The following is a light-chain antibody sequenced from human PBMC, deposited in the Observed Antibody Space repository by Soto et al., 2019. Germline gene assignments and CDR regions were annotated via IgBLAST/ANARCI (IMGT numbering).Light chain of an antibody. CDR2: EVT. Sequence: QSALTQPPSASGSPGQSVTISCTGTSNDAGGHNDVSWYQQHPGKAPKLMIYEVTKRPSGVPDRFSGSKSGNTASLTVSGLQAADEADYYCSSYAGSNRVIFGGGTKLTVL. V-gene: IGLV2-8*01. J-gene: IGLJ2*01. CDR1: SNDAGGHND. CDR3: SSYAGSNRVI.